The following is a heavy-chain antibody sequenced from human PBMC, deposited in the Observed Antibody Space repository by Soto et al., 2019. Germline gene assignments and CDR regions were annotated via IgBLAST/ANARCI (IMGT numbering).Heavy chain of an antibody. D-gene: IGHD3-10*01. CDR3: ATRLGSGSYYNAYNDYYYYGMDV. V-gene: IGHV1-24*01. CDR1: GYTLTELS. CDR2: FDPEDGET. J-gene: IGHJ6*02. Sequence: ASVKVSCKVSGYTLTELSMHWVRQAPGKGLEWMGGFDPEDGETIYAQKFQGRVTMTEDTSTDTAYMELSSLRSEDTAVYYCATRLGSGSYYNAYNDYYYYGMDVWGQGTTVTVSS.